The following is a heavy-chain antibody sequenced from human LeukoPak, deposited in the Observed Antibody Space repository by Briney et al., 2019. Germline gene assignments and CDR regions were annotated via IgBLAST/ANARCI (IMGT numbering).Heavy chain of an antibody. J-gene: IGHJ6*04. D-gene: IGHD3-10*01. CDR3: ARRSMVQHLDV. Sequence: ASVKVSCKASGYTFTNYAMNWVRQAPGQGLEWMGWINTNTGNPTYAQGFTGRSVFSLDTSVSTAYLQISSLKTEDTAVYYCARRSMVQHLDVWGKGTTVTVSS. V-gene: IGHV7-4-1*02. CDR1: GYTFTNYA. CDR2: INTNTGNP.